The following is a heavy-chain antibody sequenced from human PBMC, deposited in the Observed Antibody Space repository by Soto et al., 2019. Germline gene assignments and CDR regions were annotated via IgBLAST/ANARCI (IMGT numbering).Heavy chain of an antibody. D-gene: IGHD5-12*01. Sequence: GGSLRLSCAASGFTFSSYAMSWVRQAPGKGLEWVSAISGSGGSTYYADSGKGRFTISRDNSKNTLYLQMNSLRAEDTAVYYCAKHQRGSIVATIGHWGQGTLVTVSS. V-gene: IGHV3-23*01. CDR3: AKHQRGSIVATIGH. J-gene: IGHJ4*02. CDR1: GFTFSSYA. CDR2: ISGSGGST.